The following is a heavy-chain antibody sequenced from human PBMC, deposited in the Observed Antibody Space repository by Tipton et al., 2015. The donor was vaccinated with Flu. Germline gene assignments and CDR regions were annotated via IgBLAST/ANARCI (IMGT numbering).Heavy chain of an antibody. CDR2: IYYSGTT. J-gene: IGHJ4*02. V-gene: IGHV4-59*01. CDR1: GGSLSSYY. Sequence: TLSLTCTVSGGSLSSYYWNWIRQPPGKGLEWIGYIYYSGTTNYNPSLKSRVTMSLDTSKTQFSLKLSSVTAADTAVYYCARLSYYDVDLKNFYFDYWGQGALVTVSS. D-gene: IGHD3-10*02. CDR3: ARLSYYDVDLKNFYFDY.